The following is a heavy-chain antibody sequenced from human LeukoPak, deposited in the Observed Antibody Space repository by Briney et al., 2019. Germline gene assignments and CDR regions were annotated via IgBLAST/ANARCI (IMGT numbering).Heavy chain of an antibody. V-gene: IGHV4-34*01. Sequence: PSETLSLTCAVYGGSFSGYYWSWIRQPPGKGLEWIGEINHSGSTNYNPSLKSRVTISVDTSKNQFSLELSSVTAADTAVYYCARGGGYYYDSSGHSMGYWGQGTLVTVSS. CDR2: INHSGST. CDR1: GGSFSGYY. CDR3: ARGGGYYYDSSGHSMGY. J-gene: IGHJ4*02. D-gene: IGHD3-22*01.